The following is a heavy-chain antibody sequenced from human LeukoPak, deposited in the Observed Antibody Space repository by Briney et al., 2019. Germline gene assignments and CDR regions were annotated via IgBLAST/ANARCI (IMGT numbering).Heavy chain of an antibody. CDR3: ARGKRGYSSSWYDY. V-gene: IGHV4-59*12. J-gene: IGHJ4*02. D-gene: IGHD6-13*01. CDR2: FDDGGSN. CDR1: GGSISRYY. Sequence: SETLSLTCPVAGGSISRYYWSCIRQPPGKGLEWIGYFDDGGSNNYNPYLKSRVNISVDTSKNQCSLKLSSVTAADTAVYYCARGKRGYSSSWYDYWGQGTLVTVSS.